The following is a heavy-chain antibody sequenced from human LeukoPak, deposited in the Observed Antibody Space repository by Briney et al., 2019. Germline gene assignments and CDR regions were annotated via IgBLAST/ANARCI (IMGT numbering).Heavy chain of an antibody. J-gene: IGHJ4*02. Sequence: NPGGSLRLSCAASGFTFSDYYMSWIRQAPGKGLEWVSYISSSGSTIYYADSVKGRFTISRDNAKNSLYLQMNSLRAEDTAVYYCARDSASMIVGDAYYFDYWGQGTLVTVSS. V-gene: IGHV3-11*01. CDR2: ISSSGSTI. D-gene: IGHD3-22*01. CDR3: ARDSASMIVGDAYYFDY. CDR1: GFTFSDYY.